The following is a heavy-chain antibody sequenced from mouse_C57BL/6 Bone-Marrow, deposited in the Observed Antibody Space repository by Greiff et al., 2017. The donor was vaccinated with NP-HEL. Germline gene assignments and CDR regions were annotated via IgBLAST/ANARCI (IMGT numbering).Heavy chain of an antibody. CDR2: MYPGDGDT. CDR3: ARWLLFYSDD. J-gene: IGHJ2*01. CDR1: GYAFSSSW. V-gene: IGHV1-82*01. Sequence: QVQLQQSGPELVKPGASVKISCKASGYAFSSSWMNWVKQRPGKGLEWIGRMYPGDGDTNYNGKFKGKATLTADKSSSTAYMQLSSLTSEDSAVYFCARWLLFYSDDWGQGTTPTVSS. D-gene: IGHD2-3*01.